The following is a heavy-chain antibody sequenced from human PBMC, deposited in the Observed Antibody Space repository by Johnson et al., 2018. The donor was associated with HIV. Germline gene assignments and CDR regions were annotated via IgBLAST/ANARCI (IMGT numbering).Heavy chain of an antibody. J-gene: IGHJ3*02. CDR1: GFTFSSYA. D-gene: IGHD6-6*01. CDR2: ISYDGSNK. CDR3: ARDKGIAARPDAFDI. Sequence: QVQLVESGGGVVQPGRSLRLSCAASGFTFSSYAMHWVRQAPGKGLEWVAVISYDGSNKYYADSVKGRFTISRDNSKNTLYLQMNSLRAEDTAVYYCARDKGIAARPDAFDIWCQGTMVTVSS. V-gene: IGHV3-30*04.